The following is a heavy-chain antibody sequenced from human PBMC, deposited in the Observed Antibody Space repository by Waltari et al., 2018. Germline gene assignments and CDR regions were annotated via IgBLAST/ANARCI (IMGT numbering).Heavy chain of an antibody. J-gene: IGHJ5*02. Sequence: QVQLQQWGAGLLKPSETLSLTCAMSGGSFNGYDWSWIRQPPGKGLEWIGEINHSGSTNYNPSLKSRVTMSVDTSKNQFSLNLSSVTAADTAVYYCARPMRITSPNWFDPWGQGTLVTVSS. CDR1: GGSFNGYD. V-gene: IGHV4-34*01. CDR3: ARPMRITSPNWFDP. CDR2: INHSGST. D-gene: IGHD3-3*01.